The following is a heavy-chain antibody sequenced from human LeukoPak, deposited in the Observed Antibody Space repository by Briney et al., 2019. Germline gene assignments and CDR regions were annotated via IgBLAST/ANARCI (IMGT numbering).Heavy chain of an antibody. Sequence: PGGSLRLSCAASGFTFSNYAMSWVRQAPGKGLEWVSGISTSGGGIYYADCVKGRFTISRDNSMNTLYLQMYSLRADDTAVYYCARDGFDYYDSSGYYYFDSWGQGTLVTVSS. D-gene: IGHD3-22*01. J-gene: IGHJ4*02. CDR2: ISTSGGGI. CDR3: ARDGFDYYDSSGYYYFDS. V-gene: IGHV3-23*01. CDR1: GFTFSNYA.